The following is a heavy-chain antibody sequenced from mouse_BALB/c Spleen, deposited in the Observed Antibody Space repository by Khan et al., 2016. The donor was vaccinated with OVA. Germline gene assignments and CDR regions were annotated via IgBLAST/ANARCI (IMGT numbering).Heavy chain of an antibody. CDR1: GFSLTSYG. Sequence: QVQLKQSGPGLVAPSQSLSITCTVSGFSLTSYGVSWVRQPPGKGLEWLGVIWGDGNTNFHSALRSRLSISKDNSKSQVFLKLNSLQTDNTATYYCAKDRGYYAVDYWGQGTSVTVSS. CDR3: AKDRGYYAVDY. J-gene: IGHJ4*01. CDR2: IWGDGNT. V-gene: IGHV2-3*01.